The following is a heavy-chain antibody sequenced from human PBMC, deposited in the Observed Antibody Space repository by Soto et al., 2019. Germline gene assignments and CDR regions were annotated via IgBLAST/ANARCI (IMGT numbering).Heavy chain of an antibody. CDR2: ISSSGSTI. Sequence: EVQLVESGGGLVQPGGSLRLSCAASGFTFSSYEMNWVRQAPGKGLEWVSYISSSGSTIYYADSVKGRFTISRDNDKNSLSRQRNSLRAEDTAVYYCARGQYSRGGGYFDYWGQETLVTVSS. CDR1: GFTFSSYE. V-gene: IGHV3-48*03. D-gene: IGHD6-13*01. J-gene: IGHJ4*02. CDR3: ARGQYSRGGGYFDY.